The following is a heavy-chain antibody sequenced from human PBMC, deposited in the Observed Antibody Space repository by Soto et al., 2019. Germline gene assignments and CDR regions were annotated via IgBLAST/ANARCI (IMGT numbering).Heavy chain of an antibody. D-gene: IGHD6-13*01. V-gene: IGHV1-8*01. Sequence: SMMVSCKASGYTFTSYDINWVRQATGQGLEWMGWMNPNSGNTGYAQKFQGRVTMTRNTSISTAYMELSSLRSEDTAVYYCAREHSSSWRFDYWGQGTLVIVSS. CDR2: MNPNSGNT. CDR3: AREHSSSWRFDY. J-gene: IGHJ4*02. CDR1: GYTFTSYD.